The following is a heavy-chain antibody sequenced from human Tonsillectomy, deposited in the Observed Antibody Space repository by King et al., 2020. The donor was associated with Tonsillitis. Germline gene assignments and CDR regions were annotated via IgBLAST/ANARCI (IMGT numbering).Heavy chain of an antibody. D-gene: IGHD1-26*01. CDR2: LSYDGRNK. CDR1: GFTFSSYV. V-gene: IGHV3-30*04. CDR3: SRERAPFGWEILRHYYYYGMDV. J-gene: IGHJ6*02. Sequence: VQLVESGGGVVQPGRSLRLSCSASGFTFSSYVMHWVRQAPGKGLEWVAILSYDGRNKYYADSVKGRFTISRDNSKNMLYLQMNSLRAEYTAVYYCSRERAPFGWEILRHYYYYGMDVWGQGTTVTVSS.